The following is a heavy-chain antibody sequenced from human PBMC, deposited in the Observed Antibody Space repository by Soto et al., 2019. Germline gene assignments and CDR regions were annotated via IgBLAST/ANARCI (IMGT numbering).Heavy chain of an antibody. Sequence: ASVKVSCKASGGTFSSYAISWVRQAPGQGLEWMGGIIPIFGTANYAQKFQGGVTITADESTSTAYMELSSLRSEDTAVYYCAAGGIAARPDYYYGMDVWGQGTTVTVSS. CDR1: GGTFSSYA. J-gene: IGHJ6*02. CDR3: AAGGIAARPDYYYGMDV. CDR2: IIPIFGTA. D-gene: IGHD6-6*01. V-gene: IGHV1-69*13.